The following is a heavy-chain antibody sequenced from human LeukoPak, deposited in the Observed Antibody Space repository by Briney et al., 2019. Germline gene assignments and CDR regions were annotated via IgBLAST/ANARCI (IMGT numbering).Heavy chain of an antibody. CDR3: AAGAGWLIDW. CDR1: GFTFSSYG. J-gene: IGHJ4*02. V-gene: IGHV3-7*01. Sequence: GGSLRLSCAASGFTFSSYGMHWVRQAPGKGMEWVAIIEKDGSEILYVDSVKGRFTISRDNAKNSLYLQMNSLRAEDTAVYYCAAGAGWLIDWWGQGTLVTVSS. CDR2: IEKDGSEI. D-gene: IGHD6-19*01.